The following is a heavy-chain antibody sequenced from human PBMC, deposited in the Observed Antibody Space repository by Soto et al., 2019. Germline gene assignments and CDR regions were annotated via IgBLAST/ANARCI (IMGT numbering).Heavy chain of an antibody. V-gene: IGHV1-69*01. Sequence: QVQLVQSGAEVKKPGSSVKVSCKASGGTISIYAVNWVRQAPGQGLEWVGGSIPLFGTTNYAQKFQGRVTITADESTSRAYLELSSLRSKDTAVYYFARAKGPRLLNYFDYWGQGTLVTVSS. J-gene: IGHJ4*02. CDR3: ARAKGPRLLNYFDY. CDR2: SIPLFGTT. CDR1: GGTISIYA.